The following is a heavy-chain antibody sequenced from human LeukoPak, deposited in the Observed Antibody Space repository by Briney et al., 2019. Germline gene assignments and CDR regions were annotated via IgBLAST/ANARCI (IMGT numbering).Heavy chain of an antibody. Sequence: GGSLRLSCAASGFTFSSYEMNWVRQAPGKGLEWISYISGSGSTIYYADSVKGRFTISRDNAKNSLYLQMNSLRAEDMAVYYCARDTSGWYKRFDYWGQGTLVTVSS. CDR2: ISGSGSTI. CDR3: ARDTSGWYKRFDY. D-gene: IGHD6-19*01. J-gene: IGHJ4*02. CDR1: GFTFSSYE. V-gene: IGHV3-48*03.